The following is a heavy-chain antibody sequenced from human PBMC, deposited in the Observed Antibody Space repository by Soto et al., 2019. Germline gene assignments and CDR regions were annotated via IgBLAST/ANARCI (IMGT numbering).Heavy chain of an antibody. CDR1: GFTFSSYS. D-gene: IGHD3-10*01. J-gene: IGHJ4*02. V-gene: IGHV3-23*01. CDR3: AKKVNSGSGSQFFDY. Sequence: EVQLLESGGGLVQPGGSVRLSCAASGFTFSSYSMSWVRQAPGKGLEWVSGFRSGGDDDTTYYADSVRGRFTISRDNSKNTLFLQMNSLRAEDTAIYYCAKKVNSGSGSQFFDYWGQGTLVTVSS. CDR2: FRSGGDDDTT.